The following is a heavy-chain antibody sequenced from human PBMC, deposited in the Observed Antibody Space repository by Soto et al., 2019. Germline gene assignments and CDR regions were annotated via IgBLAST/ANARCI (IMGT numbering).Heavy chain of an antibody. CDR3: AHDDYYGSGSQTFYIAY. Sequence: QITLKESGPALVKPTQTLTLTCTFSGFSLTTRGMGVGWIRQTPGKALECLALIYWDDDKRYNPSLRSKLTITKDTSKNQVVLTMTNVDPVDTATYYCAHDDYYGSGSQTFYIAYWGQGSLVTVSS. V-gene: IGHV2-5*02. CDR2: IYWDDDK. CDR1: GFSLTTRGMG. D-gene: IGHD3-10*01. J-gene: IGHJ4*02.